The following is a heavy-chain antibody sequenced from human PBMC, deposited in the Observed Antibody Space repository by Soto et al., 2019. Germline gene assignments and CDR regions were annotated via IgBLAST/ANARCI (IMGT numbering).Heavy chain of an antibody. D-gene: IGHD3-9*01. J-gene: IGHJ6*02. CDR1: GRSIISYC. CDR3: ARDASPGWYDILTGYYGMDV. V-gene: IGHV4-59*01. CDR2: IYYSGST. Sequence: SATLSLTCTASGRSIISYCWSWILQPPGKGLEWIGYIYYSGSTNYNPSLKSRVTISVHTSKNQFSLKLSSVTAADTAVYYCARDASPGWYDILTGYYGMDVWGQGTTVT.